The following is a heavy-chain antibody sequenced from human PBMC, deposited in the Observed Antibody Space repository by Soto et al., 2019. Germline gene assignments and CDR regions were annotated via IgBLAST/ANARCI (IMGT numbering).Heavy chain of an antibody. V-gene: IGHV1-69*02. CDR3: ARGPRIAAAGYAFDI. Sequence: ASVKVSCKASGGTFSSYTISWVRQAPGQGLEWMGRIIPILGIANYAQKFQGRVTITADKSTSTAYMELSSLRSEDTAVYYCARGPRIAAAGYAFDIWGQGTMVTVSS. CDR2: IIPILGIA. D-gene: IGHD6-13*01. CDR1: GGTFSSYT. J-gene: IGHJ3*02.